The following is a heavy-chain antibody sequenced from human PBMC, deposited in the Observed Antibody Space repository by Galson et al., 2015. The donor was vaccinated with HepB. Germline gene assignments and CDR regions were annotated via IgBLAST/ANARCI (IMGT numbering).Heavy chain of an antibody. CDR2: INPSDGST. CDR1: GYTFTSYY. Sequence: SVKVSCKASGYTFTSYYMHWVRQAPGQGLEWMGIINPSDGSTSYAQKFKGRVTMTRDTSTSTVYMELSSLRSEDTAVYYCARTTYYDFWSGYIDAFDIWGQGTMVTVSS. V-gene: IGHV1-46*03. D-gene: IGHD3-3*01. J-gene: IGHJ3*02. CDR3: ARTTYYDFWSGYIDAFDI.